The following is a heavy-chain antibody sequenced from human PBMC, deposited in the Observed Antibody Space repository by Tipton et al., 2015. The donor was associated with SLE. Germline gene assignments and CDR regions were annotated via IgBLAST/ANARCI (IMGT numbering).Heavy chain of an antibody. J-gene: IGHJ5*02. Sequence: TLSLTCTISGVSISSNIYYWGWIRQPPGKGLEWIGSFFYSGSTYYNPSLESRVTISVDTSENQFSLKLTSVTAADTALYYCAGGNPYGDYGWTRRNWYDPWGQGTLVTVSS. V-gene: IGHV4-39*01. CDR1: GVSISSNIYY. D-gene: IGHD4-17*01. CDR2: FFYSGST. CDR3: AGGNPYGDYGWTRRNWYDP.